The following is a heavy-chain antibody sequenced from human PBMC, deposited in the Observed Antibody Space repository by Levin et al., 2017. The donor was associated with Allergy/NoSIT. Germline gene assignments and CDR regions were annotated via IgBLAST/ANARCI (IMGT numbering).Heavy chain of an antibody. V-gene: IGHV4-59*01. J-gene: IGHJ5*02. D-gene: IGHD2-2*01. CDR1: GGSISSYY. CDR3: ARMYCSSTSCYAGMGLNWFDP. CDR2: IYYSGST. Sequence: SETLSLTCTVSGGSISSYYWSWIRQPPGKGLEWIGYIYYSGSTNYNPSLKSRVTISVDTSKNQFSLQLSSVTAADTAVYYCARMYCSSTSCYAGMGLNWFDPWGQGTLVTVSS.